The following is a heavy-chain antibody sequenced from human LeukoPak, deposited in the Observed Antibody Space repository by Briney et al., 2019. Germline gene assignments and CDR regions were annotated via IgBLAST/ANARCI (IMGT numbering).Heavy chain of an antibody. D-gene: IGHD2-2*01. V-gene: IGHV3-23*01. J-gene: IGHJ5*02. CDR1: GFTFSSYG. Sequence: GGSLRLSCAASGFTFSSYGMSWVCQAPGKGLEWVSPFSGRGGRTDYADSVKGRFTISRDNSQNRLYLQMNSLRAEDTAVYYCAKEGDIVVVPAAHNWFDPWGQGTLVTVSS. CDR2: FSGRGGRT. CDR3: AKEGDIVVVPAAHNWFDP.